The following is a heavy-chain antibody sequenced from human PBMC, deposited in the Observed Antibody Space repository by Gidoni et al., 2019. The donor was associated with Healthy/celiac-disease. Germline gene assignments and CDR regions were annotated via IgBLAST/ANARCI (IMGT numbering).Heavy chain of an antibody. CDR3: ARVLVATGQYSSSWGNFDY. J-gene: IGHJ4*02. CDR1: GGSFSGYY. D-gene: IGHD6-13*01. Sequence: QVQLQQWGAGLLKPSETLSLTCAVYGGSFSGYYWSWIRQPPGKRLEWIGEINHSGSTNYNPSLKSRVTISVDTSKNQFSLKLSSVTAADTAVYYCARVLVATGQYSSSWGNFDYWGQGTLVTVSS. CDR2: INHSGST. V-gene: IGHV4-34*01.